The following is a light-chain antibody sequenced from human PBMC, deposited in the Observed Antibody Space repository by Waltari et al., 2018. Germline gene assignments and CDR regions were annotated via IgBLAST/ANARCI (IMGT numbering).Light chain of an antibody. CDR3: QHYVRLPGS. CDR1: QSVSRS. J-gene: IGKJ1*01. Sequence: EIVLTQSPGTLSLSPGERATLSCRASQSVSRSLAWYQQKPGQAPRLLIYGASSRATGVPDRFSGSGSGTDFSLTIRRLEPEDFAVYYCQHYVRLPGSFGQGTKVEIK. CDR2: GAS. V-gene: IGKV3-20*01.